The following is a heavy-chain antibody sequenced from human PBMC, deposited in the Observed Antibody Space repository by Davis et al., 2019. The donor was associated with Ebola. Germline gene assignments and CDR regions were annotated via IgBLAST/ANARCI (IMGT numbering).Heavy chain of an antibody. Sequence: ASVKVSCKASGYTFTSYYMHWVRQAPGQGLEWMGIINPSGGSTSYAQKLQGRVPMTTDTSTSTAYMELRSLRSDDTAVYYCARAGDIVVVVATFDFDYWGQGTLVTVSS. CDR3: ARAGDIVVVVATFDFDY. J-gene: IGHJ4*02. D-gene: IGHD2-15*01. CDR1: GYTFTSYY. V-gene: IGHV1-46*01. CDR2: INPSGGST.